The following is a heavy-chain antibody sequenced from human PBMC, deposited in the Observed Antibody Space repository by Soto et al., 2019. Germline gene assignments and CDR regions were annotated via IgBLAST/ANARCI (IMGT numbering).Heavy chain of an antibody. CDR1: GFTFSSYA. D-gene: IGHD2-2*02. J-gene: IGHJ6*02. V-gene: IGHV3-64D*06. CDR2: ISSNVGST. CDR3: VKGYCSSTSCHTYYYYGMDV. Sequence: GGSLRLSCSASGFTFSSYAMHWVRQAPGKGLEYVSAISSNVGSTYYADSVKGRFTISRDNSKNTLYLQMSSLRAEDTAVYYCVKGYCSSTSCHTYYYYGMDVWGQGTTVTVSS.